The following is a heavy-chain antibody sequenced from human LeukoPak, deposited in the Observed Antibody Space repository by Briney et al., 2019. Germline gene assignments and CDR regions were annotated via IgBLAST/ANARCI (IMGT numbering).Heavy chain of an antibody. CDR2: INPNSGGT. Sequence: GASVKVSCKASGYTFTGYYMHWVRQAPGQGLEWMGWINPNSGGTNYAQKFQGRVTMTRDTSISTAYMELSRLRSDDTAVYYCARDVAMAAVGWFDPWGQGTLVTVSS. V-gene: IGHV1-2*02. CDR3: ARDVAMAAVGWFDP. J-gene: IGHJ5*02. CDR1: GYTFTGYY. D-gene: IGHD6-19*01.